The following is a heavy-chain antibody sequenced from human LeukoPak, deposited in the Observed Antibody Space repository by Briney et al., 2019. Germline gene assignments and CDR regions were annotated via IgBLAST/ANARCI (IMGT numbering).Heavy chain of an antibody. CDR3: ARVAEAAAFDS. J-gene: IGHJ4*02. CDR2: IRYDGRNK. D-gene: IGHD6-13*01. CDR1: GFSFSSYG. V-gene: IGHV3-30*02. Sequence: PGGSLRLSCAASGFSFSSYGMHWVRQAPGKGLEWVAFIRYDGRNKYYADSVKGRFTISRDNSKNTLYLQMNSLKPEDTAVYYCARVAEAAAFDSWGQGTLVTVSS.